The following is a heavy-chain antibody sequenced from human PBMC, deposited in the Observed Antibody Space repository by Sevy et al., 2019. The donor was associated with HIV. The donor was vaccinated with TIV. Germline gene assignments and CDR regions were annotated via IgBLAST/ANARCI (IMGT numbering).Heavy chain of an antibody. CDR3: TKGYYYDSSDYSDY. J-gene: IGHJ4*02. CDR1: GFTFGDYA. D-gene: IGHD3-22*01. CDR2: IRSKDYGGAT. Sequence: GGSLRLSCTGSGFTFGDYAMSWFRQAPGMGLEWVGFIRSKDYGGATEYAATVKGRSTISSDDSKSIADLQMNSLKTDDTAVYYCTKGYYYDSSDYSDYWGQGTLVTVSS. V-gene: IGHV3-49*03.